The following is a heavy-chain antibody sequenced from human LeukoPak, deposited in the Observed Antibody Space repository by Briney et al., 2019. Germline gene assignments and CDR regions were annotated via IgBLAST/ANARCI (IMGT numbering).Heavy chain of an antibody. Sequence: PGGSLRLSCVASGFSFSPYAMNWIRQAPGKGLEWVAVISYDGSNKYYADSVKSRFTISRDNSKNTLYLQMNSLRAEDTAVYYCASSPGIYYGMDVWGQGTTVTVSS. D-gene: IGHD2-15*01. CDR3: ASSPGIYYGMDV. CDR1: GFSFSPYA. CDR2: ISYDGSNK. V-gene: IGHV3-30-3*01. J-gene: IGHJ6*02.